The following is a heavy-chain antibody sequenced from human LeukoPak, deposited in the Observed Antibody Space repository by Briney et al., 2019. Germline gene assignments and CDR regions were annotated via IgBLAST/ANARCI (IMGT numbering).Heavy chain of an antibody. V-gene: IGHV4-59*05. Sequence: SETLSLTCTVSGGSIGSYYWSWIRQPPGKGLEWIGSISYSGSTYYNPSLKSRVTISVDTSKNQFSLKLSSVTAADTAVYYCARRSGAWNFYYMDVWGKGTTVTVSS. CDR2: ISYSGST. CDR3: ARRSGAWNFYYMDV. D-gene: IGHD1-1*01. J-gene: IGHJ6*03. CDR1: GGSIGSYY.